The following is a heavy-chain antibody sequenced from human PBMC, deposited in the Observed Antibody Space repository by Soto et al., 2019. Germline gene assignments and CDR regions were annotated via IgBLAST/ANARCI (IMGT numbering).Heavy chain of an antibody. CDR3: AKEAGDH. V-gene: IGHV1-69*13. J-gene: IGHJ4*02. CDR2: IIPMFDIK. Sequence: ASVKVSCKTSGGNFNTYALTWVRQAPGQGLEWIGGIIPMFDIKNVAQRFQGRVTLNADDSMTTAYMEMTSLRSDDTAVYYCAKEAGDHWGQGTLVTVSS. CDR1: GGNFNTYA. D-gene: IGHD3-10*01.